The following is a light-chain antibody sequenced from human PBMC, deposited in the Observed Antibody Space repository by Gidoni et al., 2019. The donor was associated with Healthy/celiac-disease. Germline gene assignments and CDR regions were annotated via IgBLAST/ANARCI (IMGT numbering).Light chain of an antibody. CDR1: QSISSW. CDR3: QQYNSYPYA. J-gene: IGKJ2*01. V-gene: IGKV1-5*03. Sequence: DIQMTQSPSTLSASVGDRVTITCRASQSISSWLAWYQQKPGKAPKLLVYKASSLESGVPSRFSGSGSGTEFTLTISSLQPDDFATYYCQQYNSYPYAFGQGTKLEIK. CDR2: KAS.